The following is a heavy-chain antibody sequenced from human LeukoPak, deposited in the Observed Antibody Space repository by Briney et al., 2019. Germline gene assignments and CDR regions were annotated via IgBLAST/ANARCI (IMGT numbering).Heavy chain of an antibody. D-gene: IGHD3-22*01. CDR2: ISAYNGNT. CDR3: ARGSYSAYYYDTSGYYLPY. Sequence: ASVKVSCKASGYTFTSYGISWVRQAPGQGLEWMGWISAYNGNTNYAQKLQGRVTMTRDTSISTAYMELSSLRSEDTAVYYCARGSYSAYYYDTSGYYLPYWGQGTLVTVSS. V-gene: IGHV1-18*01. CDR1: GYTFTSYG. J-gene: IGHJ4*02.